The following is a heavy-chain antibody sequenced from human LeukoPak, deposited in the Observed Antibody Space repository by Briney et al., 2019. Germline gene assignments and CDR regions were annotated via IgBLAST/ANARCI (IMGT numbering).Heavy chain of an antibody. CDR3: AREGSSTSCYKY. CDR1: GGSFSGYY. V-gene: IGHV4-34*01. Sequence: SETLSLTCAVYGGSFSGYYWSWIRQPPGKGLEWIGEINHSGSTNYNPSLKSRVTISVDTSKSQFSLKLSSVTAADTAVYYCAREGSSTSCYKYWGQGTLVTVSS. D-gene: IGHD2-2*02. J-gene: IGHJ4*02. CDR2: INHSGST.